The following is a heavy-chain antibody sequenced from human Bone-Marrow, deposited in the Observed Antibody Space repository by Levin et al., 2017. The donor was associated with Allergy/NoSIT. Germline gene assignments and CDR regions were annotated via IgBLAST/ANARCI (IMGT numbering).Heavy chain of an antibody. Sequence: ESLKISCAVYGGSFSGYYWSWIRQPPGRGLEWIGEVTHSGSTNYNTSLKSRVTISVDTSKNQFSLKLSSVTAADTALHYCARGTMIRGVFITQSYSYSSALDVWGQGTTVTVSS. V-gene: IGHV4-34*01. D-gene: IGHD3-10*01. CDR1: GGSFSGYY. J-gene: IGHJ6*02. CDR3: ARGTMIRGVFITQSYSYSSALDV. CDR2: VTHSGST.